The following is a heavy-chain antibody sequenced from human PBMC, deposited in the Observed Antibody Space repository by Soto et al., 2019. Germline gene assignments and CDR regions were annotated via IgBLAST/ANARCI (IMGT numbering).Heavy chain of an antibody. J-gene: IGHJ4*02. Sequence: VASVKVSCKXSGYTFTSYGISWVRQAPGQGLEWMGWISAYNGNTNYAQKLQGRVTMTTDTSTSTAYMELRSLRSDDTAVYYCARATVTTVYFDYWGQGTLVTVSS. CDR2: ISAYNGNT. CDR3: ARATVTTVYFDY. V-gene: IGHV1-18*04. CDR1: GYTFTSYG. D-gene: IGHD4-17*01.